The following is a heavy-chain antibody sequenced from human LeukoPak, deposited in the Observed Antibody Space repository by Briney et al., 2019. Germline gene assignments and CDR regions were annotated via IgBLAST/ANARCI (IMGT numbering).Heavy chain of an antibody. CDR1: GGSFSGYY. CDR2: INHSGST. D-gene: IGHD6-13*01. J-gene: IGHJ6*02. Sequence: SETLSLTCAVYGGSFSGYYWSWIRQPPGKGLEWIGEINHSGSTNYNPSLKSRVTISVDTSKNQFSLKLSSVTAADTAVYYCAKECEAAAGTAEAYYYYYGMDVWGQGTTVTVSS. CDR3: AKECEAAAGTAEAYYYYYGMDV. V-gene: IGHV4-34*01.